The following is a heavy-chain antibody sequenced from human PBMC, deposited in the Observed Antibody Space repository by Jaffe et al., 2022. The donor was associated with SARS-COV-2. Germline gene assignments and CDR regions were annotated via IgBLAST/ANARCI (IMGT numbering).Heavy chain of an antibody. CDR1: GYTFVSYP. CDR2: INAKTGNP. Sequence: QVQLVQSGSELKNPGASVKVSCKASGYTFVSYPMNWVRQAPGQGPEWMGWINAKTGNPKYAQDFAGRIVFSVDTSVSTAYLQINSLKAEDTAVYHCARVFADSGLDLWGQGTLVTVSS. CDR3: ARVFADSGLDL. V-gene: IGHV7-4-1*02. D-gene: IGHD3-9*01. J-gene: IGHJ5*02.